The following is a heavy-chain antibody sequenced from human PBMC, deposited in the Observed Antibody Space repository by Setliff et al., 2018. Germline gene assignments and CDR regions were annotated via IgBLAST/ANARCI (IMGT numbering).Heavy chain of an antibody. J-gene: IGHJ4*02. CDR3: ARDLGHGGDSDY. V-gene: IGHV4-38-2*02. CDR1: GYSISSGYI. Sequence: SETLSLTCTVSGYSISSGYIWGWIRQPPGKELEWVGNIGHTGGINYNPSLKSRLTISRDTSKNQVSLKLNSVTATDTAVYYCARDLGHGGDSDYWGQGILVTVSS. CDR2: IGHTGGI. D-gene: IGHD2-21*02.